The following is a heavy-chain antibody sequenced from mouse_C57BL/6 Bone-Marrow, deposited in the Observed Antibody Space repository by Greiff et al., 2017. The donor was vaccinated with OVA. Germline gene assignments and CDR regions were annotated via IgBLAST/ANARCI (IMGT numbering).Heavy chain of an antibody. CDR2: IDTSDSYT. D-gene: IGHD4-1*01. Sequence: VQLQQPGAELVKPGASVKLSCKASGYTFTSYWMQWVKQRPGQGLEWIGEIDTSDSYTYYNQKFKGKATLTVDTSSSTAYMQLSSLTSEDSAVYYCASGTGTRYFDYWGQGTTLTVSS. CDR1: GYTFTSYW. J-gene: IGHJ2*01. V-gene: IGHV1-50*01. CDR3: ASGTGTRYFDY.